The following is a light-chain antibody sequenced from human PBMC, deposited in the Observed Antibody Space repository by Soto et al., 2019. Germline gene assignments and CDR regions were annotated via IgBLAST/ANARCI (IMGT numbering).Light chain of an antibody. Sequence: DIQMTQSPSTLSASVGDRVTITCRASQSISSWLAWYQQKPGKAPKLLIYKASSLESGVPSRFSGSGSRAEFILTISSLQPDDFATYYCLQYNSYYTFGQGTKLEIK. CDR1: QSISSW. CDR3: LQYNSYYT. J-gene: IGKJ2*01. V-gene: IGKV1-5*03. CDR2: KAS.